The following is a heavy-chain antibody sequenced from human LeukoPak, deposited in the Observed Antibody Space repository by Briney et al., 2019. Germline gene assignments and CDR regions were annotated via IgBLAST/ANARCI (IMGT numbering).Heavy chain of an antibody. Sequence: SETLSLTCTVSGYSISSGYYWGWIRQPPGKGLEWIGNIWHSGNTYYNPSLKSRVTISVDTSKNQFSLKLSSVTAADTAVYYCARARLYYYDSSGYHSDAFDIWGQGTMVTVST. CDR1: GYSISSGYY. J-gene: IGHJ3*02. D-gene: IGHD3-22*01. V-gene: IGHV4-38-2*02. CDR2: IWHSGNT. CDR3: ARARLYYYDSSGYHSDAFDI.